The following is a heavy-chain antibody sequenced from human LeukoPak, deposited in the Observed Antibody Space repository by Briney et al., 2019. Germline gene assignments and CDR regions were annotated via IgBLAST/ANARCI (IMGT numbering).Heavy chain of an antibody. CDR1: GYTFTSYG. J-gene: IGHJ5*02. V-gene: IGHV1-18*01. D-gene: IGHD4/OR15-4a*01. Sequence: GASVKVSCKTSGYTFTSYGISWVRQAPGQGLEWMGWISAYNGNANYAQKFQGRVTMTRDMSTSTVYMELSSLRSEDTAVYYCARARANPNWFDPWGQGTLVTVSS. CDR3: ARARANPNWFDP. CDR2: ISAYNGNA.